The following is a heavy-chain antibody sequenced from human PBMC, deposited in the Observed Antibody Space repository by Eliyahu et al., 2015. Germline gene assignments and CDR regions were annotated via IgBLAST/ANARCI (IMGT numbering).Heavy chain of an antibody. CDR2: ISGSGGST. D-gene: IGHD3-16*02. CDR1: GFTFSSXA. CDR3: AKVYHTPYYDYIWGSYRYDAFDI. V-gene: IGHV3-23*01. J-gene: IGHJ3*02. Sequence: EVQXLESGGGLVQPGGSLRLSCAASGFTFSSXAMXWVRXAPGKDLEWVSAISGSGGSTYYADSVKGRFTISRDNSKNTLYLQMNSLRAEDTAVYYCAKVYHTPYYDYIWGSYRYDAFDIWGQGTIVTVSS.